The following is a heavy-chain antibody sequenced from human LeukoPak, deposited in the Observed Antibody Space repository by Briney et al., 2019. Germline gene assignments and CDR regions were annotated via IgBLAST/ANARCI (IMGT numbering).Heavy chain of an antibody. J-gene: IGHJ6*03. CDR2: IYHSGST. CDR1: GYSISSGYY. CDR3: ARPRRDYYYYYYMDV. Sequence: KASETLSLTCAVSGYSISSGYYWGWIRQPPGKGLEWIGSIYHSGSTYYNPSLKSRVTISVDTSKNQFSLKLSSVTAADTAAYYCARPRRDYYYYYYMDVWGKGTTVTVSS. V-gene: IGHV4-38-2*01.